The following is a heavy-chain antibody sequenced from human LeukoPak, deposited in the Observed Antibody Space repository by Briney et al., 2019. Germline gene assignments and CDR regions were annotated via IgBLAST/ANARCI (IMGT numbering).Heavy chain of an antibody. D-gene: IGHD3-10*01. J-gene: IGHJ6*03. Sequence: PSETLSLTCAVYGGSFSGYYWSWIRQPPGKGLEWIGEINHSGSTNYNPSLKSRVTISVDTSKNQFSLKLSSVTAADTAVYYCARLGKMVQPTYYYYMDVWGKGTTVTVSS. CDR3: ARLGKMVQPTYYYYMDV. V-gene: IGHV4-34*01. CDR1: GGSFSGYY. CDR2: INHSGST.